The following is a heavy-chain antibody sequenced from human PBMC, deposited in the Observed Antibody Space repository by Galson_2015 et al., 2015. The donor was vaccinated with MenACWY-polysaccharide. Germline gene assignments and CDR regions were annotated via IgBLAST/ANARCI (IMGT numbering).Heavy chain of an antibody. CDR1: GYIFNNYW. Sequence: SGAEVKKPGESLTISCTASGYIFNNYWIGWVRQMPDKGLEWMGRIFPDNSDPRYSPSFQGQVTVSVDKSTSTAYLHLSGLKASDTGMYYCARLRGLGGQFYCDFWGQGSLVTVSS. V-gene: IGHV5-51*03. D-gene: IGHD4-23*01. CDR2: IFPDNSDP. CDR3: ARLRGLGGQFYCDF. J-gene: IGHJ4*02.